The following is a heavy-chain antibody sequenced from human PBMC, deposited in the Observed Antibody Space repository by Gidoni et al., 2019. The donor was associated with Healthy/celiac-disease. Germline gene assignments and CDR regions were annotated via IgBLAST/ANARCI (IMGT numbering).Heavy chain of an antibody. J-gene: IGHJ4*02. V-gene: IGHV4-38-2*02. CDR1: GYSISSGYY. D-gene: IGHD5-18*01. Sequence: QVQLQESGPGLVKPSETLSLTCTVSGYSISSGYYWGWIRQPPGKGLEWIGSIYHSGSTYYNPSLKSRVTISVDTSKNQFSLKLSSVTAADTAVYYCARESPESWIQLNWGQGTLVTVSS. CDR2: IYHSGST. CDR3: ARESPESWIQLN.